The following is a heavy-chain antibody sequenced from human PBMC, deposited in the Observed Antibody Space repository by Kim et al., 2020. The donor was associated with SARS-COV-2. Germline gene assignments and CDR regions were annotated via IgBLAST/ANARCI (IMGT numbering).Heavy chain of an antibody. Sequence: GGSLRLSCAASGFTFSTYWMHWVRQAPGKGPVWVSRIKYDGSTTIYADSVKGRFTISRDNAKNTLYLQMNSLRAEDTAVYYCVRDLDWILYDYWGLGTQVTVSS. CDR3: VRDLDWILYDY. CDR2: IKYDGSTT. V-gene: IGHV3-74*01. D-gene: IGHD3-3*01. J-gene: IGHJ4*02. CDR1: GFTFSTYW.